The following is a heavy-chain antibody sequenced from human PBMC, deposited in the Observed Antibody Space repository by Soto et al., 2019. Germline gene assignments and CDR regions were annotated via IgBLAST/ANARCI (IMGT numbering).Heavy chain of an antibody. Sequence: SVKVSCKASGGTFSSYTISWVRQAPGQGLEWMGRIIPILGIANYAQKFQGRVTITADKSTSTAYMELSSLRSEDTAVYYCAKTPYLYDFWSGYGRNNWFDPWGQGTLVTVSS. CDR1: GGTFSSYT. J-gene: IGHJ5*02. CDR2: IIPILGIA. CDR3: AKTPYLYDFWSGYGRNNWFDP. V-gene: IGHV1-69*02. D-gene: IGHD3-3*01.